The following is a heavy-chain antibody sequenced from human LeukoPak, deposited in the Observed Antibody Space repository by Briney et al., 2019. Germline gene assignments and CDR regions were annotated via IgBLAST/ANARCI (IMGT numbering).Heavy chain of an antibody. J-gene: IGHJ4*02. D-gene: IGHD3-3*01. CDR3: AREDYDFWSGYHLPTAGLDY. Sequence: ASVKVSCKASGGTFSSYAISWVRQAPGQGLEWMGRIIPTFGTANYAQKFQGRVTITTDESTSTAYMELSSLRSEDTAVYYCAREDYDFWSGYHLPTAGLDYWGQGTLVTVSS. CDR1: GGTFSSYA. CDR2: IIPTFGTA. V-gene: IGHV1-69*05.